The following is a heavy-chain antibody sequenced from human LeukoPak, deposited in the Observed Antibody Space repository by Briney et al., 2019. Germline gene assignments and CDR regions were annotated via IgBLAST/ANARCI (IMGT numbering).Heavy chain of an antibody. CDR2: IYYNGNT. J-gene: IGHJ3*02. Sequence: SETLSLTCTVSGRSISGSSYYWGWIRQPPGMGLEWIGSIYYNGNTYYNPSLKSRVTISVDTSKNQFSLKLSSVTAADTAVYYCARPQGSSWYVAFDIWGQGTMVTVSS. CDR1: GRSISGSSYY. D-gene: IGHD6-13*01. V-gene: IGHV4-39*01. CDR3: ARPQGSSWYVAFDI.